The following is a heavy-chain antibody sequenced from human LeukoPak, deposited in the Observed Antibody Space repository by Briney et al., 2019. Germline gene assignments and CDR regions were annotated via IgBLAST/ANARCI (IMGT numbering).Heavy chain of an antibody. CDR3: AKDSSVPYGITD. Sequence: PGGSLRLSCAASGFTFSKYAMSWVRQAPGKGLEWVSAISGSDGNTFYADSVKGRFTISRDNSKNTLSLQMNSLRAEHTALYYCAKDSSVPYGITDWGQGTLVTVSS. CDR2: ISGSDGNT. J-gene: IGHJ4*02. CDR1: GFTFSKYA. D-gene: IGHD4-17*01. V-gene: IGHV3-23*01.